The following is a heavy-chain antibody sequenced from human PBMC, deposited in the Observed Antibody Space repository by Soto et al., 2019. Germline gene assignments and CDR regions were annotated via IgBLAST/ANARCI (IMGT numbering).Heavy chain of an antibody. V-gene: IGHV1-18*01. CDR3: ARDLGQQLVDY. CDR1: TSYG. Sequence: TSYGISWVRQAPGQGLEWMGWISAYNGNKKYAQKLQGRVTMTTDTSTSTAYMELRSLRSEDTAVYYCARDLGQQLVDYWGQGTLVTVSS. J-gene: IGHJ4*02. CDR2: ISAYNGNK. D-gene: IGHD6-13*01.